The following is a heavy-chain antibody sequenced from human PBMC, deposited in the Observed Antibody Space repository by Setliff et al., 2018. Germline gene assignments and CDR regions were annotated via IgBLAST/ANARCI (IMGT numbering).Heavy chain of an antibody. Sequence: GASVKVSCKASGGPFGSSALSWVRQAPGQGLEWMGGIIPMFDTGIYAEKFQGRVTLSADESTSTVYMELTRLRPEDTAIYYCARDKADYYDRSGYSGASDVWGQGTMVTVSS. D-gene: IGHD3-22*01. J-gene: IGHJ3*01. CDR3: ARDKADYYDRSGYSGASDV. V-gene: IGHV1-69*13. CDR2: IIPMFDTG. CDR1: GGPFGSSA.